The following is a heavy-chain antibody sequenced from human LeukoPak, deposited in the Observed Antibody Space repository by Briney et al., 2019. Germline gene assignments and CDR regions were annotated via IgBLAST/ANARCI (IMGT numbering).Heavy chain of an antibody. CDR2: VSGGGGTT. D-gene: IGHD2-15*01. CDR3: AKEFYFATAV. J-gene: IGHJ6*02. Sequence: GGSLRLSCAASGFTFSTYAMSWVRQAPGKGLEWVSAVSGGGGTTHYADSVKGRFTNSRDNSENTLSLRMTSLRDEDTAVYYCAKEFYFATAVWGQGTTVTVSS. CDR1: GFTFSTYA. V-gene: IGHV3-23*01.